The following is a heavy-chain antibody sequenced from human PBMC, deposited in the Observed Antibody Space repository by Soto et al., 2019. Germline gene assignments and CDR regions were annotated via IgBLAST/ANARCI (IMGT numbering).Heavy chain of an antibody. CDR1: GYTFTSYY. CDR2: INPSGGST. CDR3: ARDHCSGGSCYYMDV. V-gene: IGHV1-46*03. J-gene: IGHJ6*03. D-gene: IGHD2-15*01. Sequence: QVQLVQSGAEVKKPGASVKVSCKASGYTFTSYYMHWVRQAPGQGLEWMGIINPSGGSTSYAQKCQGRVTMTRDTSTSTVYMELSSLRSEDTAVYYCARDHCSGGSCYYMDVWGKGTPVTVSS.